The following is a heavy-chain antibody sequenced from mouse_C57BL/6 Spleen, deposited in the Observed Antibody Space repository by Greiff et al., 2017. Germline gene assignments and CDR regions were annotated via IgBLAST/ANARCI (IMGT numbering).Heavy chain of an antibody. CDR3: ARDGDDGYYYYFDY. J-gene: IGHJ2*01. V-gene: IGHV5-4*01. CDR2: ISDGGSYT. CDR1: GFTFSSYA. Sequence: EVQLVESGGGLVKPGGSLKLSCAASGFTFSSYAMSWVRQTPEKRLEWVATISDGGSYTYYPDNVKGRFTISRDNAKNNLYLQMSHLKSEDTAMYYCARDGDDGYYYYFDYWGQGTTLTVSS. D-gene: IGHD2-3*01.